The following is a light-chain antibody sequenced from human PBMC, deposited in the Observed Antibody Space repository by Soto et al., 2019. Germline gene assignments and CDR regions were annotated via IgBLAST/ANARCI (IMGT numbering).Light chain of an antibody. CDR2: DAA. Sequence: IQMTQSPSSLSASAGDRVTITCQARQDIDNYLNWYQQKPGQAPKLLIYDAANLETGVRSRFSGRGSGTDFTFTISSLQPEDIATYYCQQYDKFPPYSFGQGTKLELK. CDR1: QDIDNY. CDR3: QQYDKFPPYS. J-gene: IGKJ2*01. V-gene: IGKV1-33*01.